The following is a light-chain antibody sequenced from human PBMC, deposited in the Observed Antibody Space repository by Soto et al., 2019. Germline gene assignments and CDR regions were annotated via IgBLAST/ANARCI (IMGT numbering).Light chain of an antibody. CDR1: QSISSY. CDR2: DAS. J-gene: IGKJ5*01. CDR3: QQYYRSSIT. Sequence: DIQMTESPSSLSASVGDRVTITCRASQSISSYLNWYQQKPGKAPKIMIYDASTLERGVPSRFRGTGSGTEFTLTISSLKPDDFETYYCQQYYRSSITFGQGTRLEIK. V-gene: IGKV1-39*01.